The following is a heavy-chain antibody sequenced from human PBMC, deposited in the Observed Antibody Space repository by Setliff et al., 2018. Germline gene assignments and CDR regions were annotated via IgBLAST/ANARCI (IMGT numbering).Heavy chain of an antibody. CDR3: ATERGAFDI. J-gene: IGHJ3*02. CDR1: GFTFSSYS. CDR2: VSSSSITI. Sequence: GGSVRLSCAASGFTFSSYSMNWVRQAPGKGLEWISYVSSSSITIYYADSVKGRFTISRDNAKNSLYLQMNSLRAEDTAVYYCATERGAFDIWGQGTMVTVSS. V-gene: IGHV3-48*01.